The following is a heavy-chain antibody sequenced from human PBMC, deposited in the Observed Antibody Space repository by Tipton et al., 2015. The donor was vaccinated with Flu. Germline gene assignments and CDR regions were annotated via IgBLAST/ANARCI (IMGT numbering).Heavy chain of an antibody. V-gene: IGHV3-21*01. J-gene: IGHJ6*02. CDR3: ARDRGGGSTLYGMDV. CDR1: GFTFSYYG. Sequence: SLRLSCAASGFTFSYYGMNWVRLAPGKGLEWVSFISSSGSHTYYADSVRGRFTVSRDDAKSSLYLQMNSLRVEDTAVYYCARDRGGGSTLYGMDVWGQGTTVTVSS. D-gene: IGHD3-16*01. CDR2: ISSSGSHT.